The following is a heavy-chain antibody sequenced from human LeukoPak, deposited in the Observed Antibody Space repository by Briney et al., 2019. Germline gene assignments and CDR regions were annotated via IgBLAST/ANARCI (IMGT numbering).Heavy chain of an antibody. CDR3: ARRYCGTCPTGHAFDL. Sequence: GGSLRLSCAASGFSVSSNYMSWVRQAPGRGLEWVSALNSGGNTHYADSVNGRFTISRDNSKNTLYLQMNSLRAEDTAVYYCARRYCGTCPTGHAFDLWGQGTMVTVSS. CDR1: GFSVSSNY. V-gene: IGHV3-53*01. J-gene: IGHJ3*01. D-gene: IGHD2-21*01. CDR2: LNSGGNT.